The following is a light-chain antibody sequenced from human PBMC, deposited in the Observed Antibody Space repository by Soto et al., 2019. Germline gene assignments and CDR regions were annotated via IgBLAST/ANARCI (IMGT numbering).Light chain of an antibody. CDR2: DAS. Sequence: EIVLTQSQSALSLSPGERATLSCRASQSVSNYLAWYQQRPGRAPRLLICDASHSATGIPASFSASGSGTDFTLTINSLEPADFAVYYCQQRGDRPRTFGQGTKLEIK. V-gene: IGKV3-11*01. J-gene: IGKJ2*01. CDR3: QQRGDRPRT. CDR1: QSVSNY.